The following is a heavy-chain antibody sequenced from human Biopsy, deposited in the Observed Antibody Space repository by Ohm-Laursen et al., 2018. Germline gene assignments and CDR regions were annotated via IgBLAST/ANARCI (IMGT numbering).Heavy chain of an antibody. Sequence: SDTLSLTCTVSGDTISTYYWNWIRQPPGKALEWIGYIYFTGRTSYNPSLKSRVTMSVNTSKKQFSLRLSSVTAADTAVYYCAGAGYNPDWNFDLWGRGTRVTVSS. J-gene: IGHJ2*01. CDR3: AGAGYNPDWNFDL. D-gene: IGHD5-24*01. CDR1: GDTISTYY. V-gene: IGHV4-59*07. CDR2: IYFTGRT.